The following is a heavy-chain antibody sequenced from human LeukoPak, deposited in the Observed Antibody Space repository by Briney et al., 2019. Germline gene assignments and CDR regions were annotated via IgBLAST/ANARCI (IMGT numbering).Heavy chain of an antibody. J-gene: IGHJ4*02. D-gene: IGHD2-21*01. Sequence: GGSLRLSCAASGFTFSSYGMHWVRQAPGKGLEWVAVISYDGSNKYYADSVKGRFTISRDNSKNTLYLQMNSLRAEDTAVYYCAKGGGETYLRFDYWGQGTLVTVSS. V-gene: IGHV3-30*18. CDR2: ISYDGSNK. CDR3: AKGGGETYLRFDY. CDR1: GFTFSSYG.